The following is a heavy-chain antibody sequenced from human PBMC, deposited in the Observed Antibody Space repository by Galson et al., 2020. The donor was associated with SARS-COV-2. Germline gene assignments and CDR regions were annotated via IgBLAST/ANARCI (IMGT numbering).Heavy chain of an antibody. CDR1: GFSFDDYA. J-gene: IGHJ4*02. CDR3: AKDPCSGGRCYSSIG. V-gene: IGHV3-9*01. CDR2: ISWNSGSI. D-gene: IGHD2-15*01. Sequence: TGGSLRLSCAASGFSFDDYAMYWVRQAPGKGLEWVSGISWNSGSIGYADSVKGRFTISRDNAKNSLYLQMNSLRAEDTALYYCAKDPCSGGRCYSSIGWVQGTLVTVSS.